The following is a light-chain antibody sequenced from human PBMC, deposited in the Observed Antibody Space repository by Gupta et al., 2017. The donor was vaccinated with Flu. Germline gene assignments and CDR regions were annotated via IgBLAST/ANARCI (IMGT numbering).Light chain of an antibody. CDR2: KVS. J-gene: IGKJ2*01. CDR1: HSLVFTDGDTY. Sequence: VAMTQYPLYLHLPLAPPAYFSCRSSHSLVFTDGDTYLSWFQQRPGQSPRRLIHKVSNRDSGIPDRFSSRASGTDFTRKSSTVEAEDVGVYYGIQAAHWPHTFGQGTKLEIK. V-gene: IGKV2-30*01. CDR3: IQAAHWPHT.